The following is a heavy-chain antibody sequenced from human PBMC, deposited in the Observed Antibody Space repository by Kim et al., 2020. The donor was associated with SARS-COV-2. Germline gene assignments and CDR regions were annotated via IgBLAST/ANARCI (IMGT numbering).Heavy chain of an antibody. CDR3: ATPRSSR. V-gene: IGHV3-7*01. J-gene: IGHJ4*02. CDR2: INEDGSQK. CDR1: GFTFSSFW. Sequence: GGSLRLSCAASGFTFSSFWMTWVRQAPGKGLEWVANINEDGSQKHYIDSVKGRFTMSRDNAKNSVYLQMNSLRAEDTAVYYCATPRSSRWGQGILVTV.